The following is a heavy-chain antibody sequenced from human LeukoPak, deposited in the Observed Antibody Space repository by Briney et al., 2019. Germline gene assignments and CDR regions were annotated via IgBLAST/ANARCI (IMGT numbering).Heavy chain of an antibody. CDR2: ISGSGGST. V-gene: IGHV3-23*01. CDR1: GFTFSSYA. Sequence: GGSLRLSCAASGFTFSSYAVSWVRQAPGKGLEWVAAISGSGGSTYYADSVKGLFTISRDNSNNTLYLQMNSLRAEDTAVYYCAKYDSSEYRWPGHDAFDLWGQGTMVTVSS. J-gene: IGHJ3*01. D-gene: IGHD3-22*01. CDR3: AKYDSSEYRWPGHDAFDL.